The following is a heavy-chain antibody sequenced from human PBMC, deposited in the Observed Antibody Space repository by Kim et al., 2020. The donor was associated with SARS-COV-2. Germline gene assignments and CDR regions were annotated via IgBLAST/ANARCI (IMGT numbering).Heavy chain of an antibody. Sequence: SETLSLTCAVYGGSFSGYYWSWIRQPPGKGLEWIGEINHSGRTNYNPSLKSRVTISVDASKNQFSLKLSSVTAADTAVYYCARAQNYYGSGSPPGSFDYWGQGTLVTVSS. CDR1: GGSFSGYY. V-gene: IGHV4-34*01. CDR2: INHSGRT. CDR3: ARAQNYYGSGSPPGSFDY. D-gene: IGHD3-10*01. J-gene: IGHJ4*02.